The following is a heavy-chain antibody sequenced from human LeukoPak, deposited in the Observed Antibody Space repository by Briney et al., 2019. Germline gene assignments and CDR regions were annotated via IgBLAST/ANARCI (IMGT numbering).Heavy chain of an antibody. V-gene: IGHV3-21*01. CDR3: ARGVSRSVVTAIRN. CDR2: ITRSSYI. CDR1: GFTFSSYS. Sequence: GGSLRLSCAASGFTFSSYSMNWVRQAPGKGLEWVSSITRSSYIYYADSVKGRFTISRDNAKNSLYLQMNSLRAEDTAVYYCARGVSRSVVTAIRNWGQGTLVTVSS. D-gene: IGHD2-21*02. J-gene: IGHJ4*02.